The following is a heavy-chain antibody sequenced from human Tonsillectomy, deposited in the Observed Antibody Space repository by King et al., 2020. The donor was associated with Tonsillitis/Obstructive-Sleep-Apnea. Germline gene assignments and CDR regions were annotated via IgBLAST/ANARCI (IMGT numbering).Heavy chain of an antibody. CDR2: ISGSDGST. D-gene: IGHD6-6*01. Sequence: VQLVESGGGLVQPGGSLRLSCAASGFTFSSYAMSWVRQAPGKGLEWVSAISGSDGSTFYADSVKGRFTISRDNSKNTLYLQMNSLRADDTAVYYCAKYDFYYSSSSHRGTYFDYWGQGTLVTVSS. CDR3: AKYDFYYSSSSHRGTYFDY. V-gene: IGHV3-23*04. J-gene: IGHJ4*02. CDR1: GFTFSSYA.